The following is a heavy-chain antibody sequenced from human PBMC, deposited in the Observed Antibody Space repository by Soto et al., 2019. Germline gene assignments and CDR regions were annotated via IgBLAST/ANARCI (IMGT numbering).Heavy chain of an antibody. V-gene: IGHV3-23*01. CDR3: ARDHPAYSSGWYPIDY. D-gene: IGHD6-19*01. CDR1: GFTFSSYA. Sequence: EVQLLESGGGLVQPGGSLRLSCAASGFTFSSYAMSWVRQAPGKGLEWVSAISGSGGSTYYADSVKGRFTISRDNAKNSLYLQMNSLRAEDTAVYYCARDHPAYSSGWYPIDYWGQGTLVTVSS. CDR2: ISGSGGST. J-gene: IGHJ4*02.